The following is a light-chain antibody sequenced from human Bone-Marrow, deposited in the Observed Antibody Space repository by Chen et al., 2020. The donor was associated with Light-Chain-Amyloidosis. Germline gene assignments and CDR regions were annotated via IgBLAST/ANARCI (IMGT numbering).Light chain of an antibody. CDR3: QDSDSSNHWV. J-gene: IGLJ3*02. V-gene: IGLV6-57*02. CDR2: ENN. Sequence: FMLTHPHAVSESPAKTVSISSTGSSCSIASKYVQWYQQRPGRAPTTVVDENNQRPPGIPDRFSGDIEISSASASLTISEEQTEDDADCDGQDSDSSNHWVVGGGTRLTVL. CDR1: SCSIASKY.